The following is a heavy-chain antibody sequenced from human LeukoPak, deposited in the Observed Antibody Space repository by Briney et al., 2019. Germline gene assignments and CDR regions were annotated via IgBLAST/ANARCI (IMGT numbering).Heavy chain of an antibody. D-gene: IGHD3-3*01. V-gene: IGHV4-30-2*01. CDR3: ARGLSITIFGANYYYGMDV. CDR1: GGSFSGYS. CDR2: IYHSGST. J-gene: IGHJ6*02. Sequence: PSETLSLTCAVYGGSFSGYSWSWIRQPPGKGLEWIGYIYHSGSTYYNPSLKSRVTISVDRSKNQFSLKLSSVTAADTAVYYCARGLSITIFGANYYYGMDVWGQGTTVTVSS.